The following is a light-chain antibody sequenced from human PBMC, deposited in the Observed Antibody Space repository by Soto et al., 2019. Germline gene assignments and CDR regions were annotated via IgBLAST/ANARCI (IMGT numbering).Light chain of an antibody. CDR1: QSVSSY. Sequence: EVVLTQSPVTLSLSPGERATLSCRASQSVSSYLAWYQQKPGQAPRLLIYDVSNRATGIPARFSGSGSGTEFTLTISSLEPEDFAVYYCQQRSNWPPFTFGGGTKVDIK. CDR3: QQRSNWPPFT. CDR2: DVS. J-gene: IGKJ4*01. V-gene: IGKV3-11*01.